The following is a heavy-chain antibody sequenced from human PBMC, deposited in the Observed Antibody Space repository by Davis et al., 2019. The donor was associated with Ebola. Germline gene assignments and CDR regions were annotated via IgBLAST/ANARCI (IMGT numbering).Heavy chain of an antibody. J-gene: IGHJ2*01. CDR2: ISFDGSNK. Sequence: GESLKISCAASGFTFSNNAMHWVRQAPGKGLEWVAVISFDGSNKYYADSVKGRFTISRDNSKNTLYLQMNSLRGDDTAVYYCAKDPRMTTVTTMYFDLWGRGTLVTVSS. CDR1: GFTFSNNA. CDR3: AKDPRMTTVTTMYFDL. V-gene: IGHV3-30-3*01. D-gene: IGHD4-17*01.